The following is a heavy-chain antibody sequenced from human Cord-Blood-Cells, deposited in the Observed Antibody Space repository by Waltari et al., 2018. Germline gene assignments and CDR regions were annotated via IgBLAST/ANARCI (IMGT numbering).Heavy chain of an antibody. J-gene: IGHJ3*02. CDR1: GYTFTSYA. CDR2: IKRGNRNT. D-gene: IGHD3-10*01. Sequence: QVQLVQSGAEVKKPGASVKVSCKASGYTFTSYAMHWVRQAPGQGLEWMGWIKRGNRNTKKSTKVQGRVHITQETSASTGYMELSSLRSEDTAVYYCASRMVRGFINDAFDIWGQGTMVTVSS. V-gene: IGHV1-3*01. CDR3: ASRMVRGFINDAFDI.